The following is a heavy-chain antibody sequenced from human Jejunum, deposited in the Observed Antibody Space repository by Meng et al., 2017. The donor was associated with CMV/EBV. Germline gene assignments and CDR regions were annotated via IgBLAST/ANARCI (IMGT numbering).Heavy chain of an antibody. V-gene: IGHV4-39*07. CDR2: IYYTGSA. CDR1: NNNFH. Sequence: NNNFHWGWIRQPPGKGLEWIGSIYYTGSAYYTPSLNSRVTISRDTSKNQFSLKLNSVTAADTAVYYCARGNEDFWSGYQGTFDYWGQGTLVTVSS. J-gene: IGHJ4*02. CDR3: ARGNEDFWSGYQGTFDY. D-gene: IGHD3-3*01.